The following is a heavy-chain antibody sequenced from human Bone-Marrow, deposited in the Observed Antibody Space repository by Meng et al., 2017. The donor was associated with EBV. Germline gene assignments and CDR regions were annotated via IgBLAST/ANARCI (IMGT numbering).Heavy chain of an antibody. CDR2: IYDGGTT. CDR1: GAFVSGGTSH. D-gene: IGHD3-10*01. J-gene: IGHJ4*02. V-gene: IGHV4-61*01. Sequence: VTVQEQGQGLVKPSEHLSVTCTVSGAFVSGGTSHWSWIRQPPGKELEWIGYIYDGGTTIYNPSLKSRVTILVDASKNQFAFKLSSVTTADTAVYYCAKSRSSTPGVVDYWGQGTLVTVS. CDR3: AKSRSSTPGVVDY.